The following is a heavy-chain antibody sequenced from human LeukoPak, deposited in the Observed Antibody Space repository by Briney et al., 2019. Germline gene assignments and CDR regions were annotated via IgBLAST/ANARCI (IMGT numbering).Heavy chain of an antibody. V-gene: IGHV1-69*01. CDR3: ARDLEDCSSTSCPLNWFDP. Sequence: SVKVSCKASGGTFSSYAISWVRQAPGQGLERMGGIIPIFGTANYAQKFQGRVTITADESTSTAYMELSSLRSEDTAVYYCARDLEDCSSTSCPLNWFDPWGQGTLVTVSS. J-gene: IGHJ5*02. CDR1: GGTFSSYA. CDR2: IIPIFGTA. D-gene: IGHD2-2*01.